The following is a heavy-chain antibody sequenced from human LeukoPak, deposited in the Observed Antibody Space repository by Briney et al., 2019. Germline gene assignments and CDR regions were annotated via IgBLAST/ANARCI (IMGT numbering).Heavy chain of an antibody. V-gene: IGHV3-7*01. D-gene: IGHD2-2*01. J-gene: IGHJ4*02. CDR3: ARDRVVVPADVTTDFDY. CDR1: GFTFSSYW. Sequence: PGGSLRLSCAASGFTFSSYWMTWVRQAPGKGLEWVANIKQDGSEKYYVDSVKGRFTISRDNAKNSLYLQMNSLRAEDTAVYYCARDRVVVPADVTTDFDYWGQGTLVTVSS. CDR2: IKQDGSEK.